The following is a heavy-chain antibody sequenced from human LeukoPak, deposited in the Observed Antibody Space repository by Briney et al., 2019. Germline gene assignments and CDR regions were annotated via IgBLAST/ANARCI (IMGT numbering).Heavy chain of an antibody. Sequence: AGGSLRLSCTASGFSFSSYGMHWVRQAPGKGLEWVAVIWYNGSIKYNADSVKGRFTISRDNSKNTLYLQMNSLRAEDTAVYYCARDKNGDYGFDYWGQGTLVTVSS. CDR3: ARDKNGDYGFDY. CDR1: GFSFSSYG. D-gene: IGHD4-17*01. CDR2: IWYNGSIK. V-gene: IGHV3-33*01. J-gene: IGHJ4*02.